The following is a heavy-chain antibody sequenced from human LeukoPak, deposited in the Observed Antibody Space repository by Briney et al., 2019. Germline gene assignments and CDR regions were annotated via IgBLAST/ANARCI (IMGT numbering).Heavy chain of an antibody. D-gene: IGHD3-9*01. CDR3: AKEARRGEYYDILTGYWSYYYYGMDV. CDR1: GFTVSSNY. J-gene: IGHJ6*02. Sequence: GGSLRLSCAASGFTVSSNYMSWVRQAPGKGLEWVSAISGSGGSTYYADSVKGRFTISRDNSKNTLYLQMNSLRAEDTAVYYCAKEARRGEYYDILTGYWSYYYYGMDVWGQGTTVTVSS. CDR2: ISGSGGST. V-gene: IGHV3-23*01.